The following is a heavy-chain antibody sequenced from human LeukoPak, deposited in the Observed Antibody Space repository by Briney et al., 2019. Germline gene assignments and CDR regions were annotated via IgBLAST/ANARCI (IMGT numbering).Heavy chain of an antibody. D-gene: IGHD5-12*01. CDR2: ISSSSSYI. J-gene: IGHJ6*02. CDR3: ARDLGATIGYYYDMDV. V-gene: IGHV3-21*04. CDR1: GFTFSSYS. Sequence: GGSLRLSCAASGFTFSSYSMNWVRQAPGKGLEWVSSISSSSSYIYYADSVKGRFTISRDNAKNSLYLQMNSLRAEDTAVYYCARDLGATIGYYYDMDVWGQGTTVTVSS.